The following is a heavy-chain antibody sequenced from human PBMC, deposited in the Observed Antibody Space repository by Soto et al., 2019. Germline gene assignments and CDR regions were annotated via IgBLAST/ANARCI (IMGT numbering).Heavy chain of an antibody. CDR1: GYIFSDYG. V-gene: IGHV1-18*01. CDR2: IIPYNDNT. D-gene: IGHD2-21*01. Sequence: ASVKVSCRASGYIFSDYGINWVRLAPGQGLEWMGWIIPYNDNTKYAENFQGRVTLTTDTSTNTVYMELRSLTPDDTGVYFCARKPYSHYYGMDVWGQGTTVTVSS. J-gene: IGHJ6*02. CDR3: ARKPYSHYYGMDV.